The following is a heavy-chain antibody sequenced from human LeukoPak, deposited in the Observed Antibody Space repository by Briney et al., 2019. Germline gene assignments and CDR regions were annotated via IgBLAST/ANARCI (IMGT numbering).Heavy chain of an antibody. CDR2: ISYDGSNK. CDR1: GFTFSSYV. J-gene: IGHJ4*02. Sequence: GGSLRLSCAASGFTFSSYVMHWVRQAPGKGLEWVAVISYDGSNKYYADSVKGRFTISRDNSKNTLYLQMNSLRAEDTAVYYCARAQTLSPFDYWGQGTLVTVSS. CDR3: ARAQTLSPFDY. V-gene: IGHV3-30-3*01.